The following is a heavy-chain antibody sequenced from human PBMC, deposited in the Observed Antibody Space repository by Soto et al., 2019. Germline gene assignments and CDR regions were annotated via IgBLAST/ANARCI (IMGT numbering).Heavy chain of an antibody. V-gene: IGHV4-59*01. D-gene: IGHD4-17*01. CDR1: GGSISSYY. J-gene: IGHJ6*02. CDR2: IYYSGST. CDR3: ARGGSEGDYSPSDCYGMDV. Sequence: QVQLQESGPGLVKPSETLSLTCTVSGGSISSYYWSWIRQPPGKGLEWIGYIYYSGSTNYNPSLTSRVTTSVDTSKNQFSLKLSSVTAADTAVYYCARGGSEGDYSPSDCYGMDVWGQGTTFTVSS.